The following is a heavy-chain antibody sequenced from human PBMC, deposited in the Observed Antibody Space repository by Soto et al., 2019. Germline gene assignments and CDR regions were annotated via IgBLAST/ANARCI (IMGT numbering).Heavy chain of an antibody. D-gene: IGHD3-10*01. V-gene: IGHV4-34*01. CDR1: GGSISSYY. CDR3: ARGTTMVRGVIITYYYYGMDV. J-gene: IGHJ6*02. Sequence: SETLSLTCTVSGGSISSYYWSWIRQPPGKGLEWIGEINHSGSTNYNPSLKSRVTISVDTSKNQFSLKLSSVTAADTAVYYCARGTTMVRGVIITYYYYGMDVWGQGTTVTVSS. CDR2: INHSGST.